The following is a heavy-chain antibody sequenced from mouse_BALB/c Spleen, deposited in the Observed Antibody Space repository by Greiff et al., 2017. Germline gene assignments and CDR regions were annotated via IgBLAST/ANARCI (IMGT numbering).Heavy chain of an antibody. D-gene: IGHD2-10*02. CDR3: ARKEYGNYIAY. CDR1: GFSLTSYG. J-gene: IGHJ3*01. Sequence: VQLQQSGPGLVQPSQSLSITCTVSGFSLTSYGVHWVRQSPGKGLEWLGVIWSGGSTDYNAAFISRLSISKDNSKSQVFFKMNSLQANDTAIYYCARKEYGNYIAYWGQGTLVTVSA. CDR2: IWSGGST. V-gene: IGHV2-2*02.